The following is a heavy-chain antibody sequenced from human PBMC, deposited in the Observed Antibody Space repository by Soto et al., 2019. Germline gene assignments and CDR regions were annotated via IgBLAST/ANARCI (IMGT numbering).Heavy chain of an antibody. CDR1: GFTFSSYS. V-gene: IGHV3-48*01. CDR2: ISSSSSTI. J-gene: IGHJ3*02. CDR3: ASKRDNHITRYSGWYGDAFDI. Sequence: GGSLRLSCAASGFTFSSYSMNWVRQAPGKGLEWVSYISSSSSTIYYADSVKGRFTFSQDNAKNSLYLQMNSLSAEDTAVYYWASKRDNHITRYSGWYGDAFDIWGQGTMVTVSS. D-gene: IGHD6-19*01.